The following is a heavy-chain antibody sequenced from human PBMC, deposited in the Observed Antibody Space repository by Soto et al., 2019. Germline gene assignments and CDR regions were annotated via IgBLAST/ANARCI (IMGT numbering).Heavy chain of an antibody. CDR3: AKKRRSGGDNWYFDS. J-gene: IGHJ4*02. D-gene: IGHD2-21*02. CDR1: GFIFSSYS. Sequence: EVQLLESGGGLVQPGGSLRLSCAASGFIFSSYSMYWVRQAPGKGPEGVAGISAFSDSLLYADSVEGRFTISRDNSKNTLYLQLNSPRADDTAVYFCAKKRRSGGDNWYFDSWGQGTLVTVSS. CDR2: ISAFSDSL. V-gene: IGHV3-23*01.